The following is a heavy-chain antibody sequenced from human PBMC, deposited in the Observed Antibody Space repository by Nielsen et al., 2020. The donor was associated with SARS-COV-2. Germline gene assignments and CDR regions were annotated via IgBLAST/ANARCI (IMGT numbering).Heavy chain of an antibody. V-gene: IGHV3-30*18. CDR3: AKDRGYFDWLYYFDY. CDR2: ISYDGSNK. CDR1: GFTFSSYG. D-gene: IGHD3-9*01. J-gene: IGHJ4*02. Sequence: GESLKISCAASGFTFSSYGMHWVRQAPGKGLEWVAVISYDGSNKYYADSVKGRFTISRDNSKNTLYLQMNSLRAEDTAVYYCAKDRGYFDWLYYFDYWGQGTLVTVSS.